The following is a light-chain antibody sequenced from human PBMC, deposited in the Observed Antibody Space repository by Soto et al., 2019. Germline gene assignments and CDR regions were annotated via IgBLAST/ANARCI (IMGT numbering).Light chain of an antibody. V-gene: IGKV3-20*01. CDR2: GAS. J-gene: IGKJ4*01. Sequence: EIVLTQSPGTLSLSPGERATLSCRASQSVSSSYLAWYQQKPGQAPRLLIHGASSRATGIPDRFSGSGSGTDFTLTISRLEPEDFAVYYCQQYGTSPILAFGGGTKVEIK. CDR3: QQYGTSPILA. CDR1: QSVSSSY.